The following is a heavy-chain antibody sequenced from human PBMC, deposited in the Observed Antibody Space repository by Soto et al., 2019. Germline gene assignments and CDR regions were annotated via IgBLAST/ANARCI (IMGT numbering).Heavy chain of an antibody. CDR3: TTEAVLVTLWEVVRLGYFDF. J-gene: IGHJ4*02. CDR2: IKSKSDGGTA. CDR1: GFTFSNAW. Sequence: EVQLVESGGGLVKPGGSLRLSCAASGFTFSNAWMSWVRQAPGKGLEWVGRIKSKSDGGTADYAAPVKGRFTISRDDSRNTLYLQIDSLKTEDTAVYYCTTEAVLVTLWEVVRLGYFDFWGQGTLVTVAS. D-gene: IGHD1-26*01. V-gene: IGHV3-15*01.